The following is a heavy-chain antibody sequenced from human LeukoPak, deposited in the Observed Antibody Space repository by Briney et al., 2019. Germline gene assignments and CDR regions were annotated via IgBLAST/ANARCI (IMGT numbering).Heavy chain of an antibody. CDR3: ARVMSGSSFDY. Sequence: SVKVSCKASGGTFSSYAISWVRQAPGQGLEWMGRIIPILGVANYAPKFQGRVTITADKSASTGYMELCSLRSEDTAVYYCARVMSGSSFDYWGQGTLVTVSS. CDR2: IIPILGVA. CDR1: GGTFSSYA. V-gene: IGHV1-69*04. J-gene: IGHJ4*02. D-gene: IGHD6-13*01.